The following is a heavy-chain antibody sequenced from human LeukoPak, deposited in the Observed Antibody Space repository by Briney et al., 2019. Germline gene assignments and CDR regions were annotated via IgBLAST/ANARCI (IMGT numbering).Heavy chain of an antibody. CDR1: GGSISSGGYY. J-gene: IGHJ4*02. V-gene: IGHV4-31*03. CDR2: IYYSGST. D-gene: IGHD5-24*01. Sequence: SETLSLTCTVSGGSISSGGYYWSWLRQHPGTGLEWIGYIYYSGSTYYNPSLKSRVTISVDTSKNQFSLKLSSVTAAETAVYYCARELRRDGYADYWGQGTLVTVSS. CDR3: ARELRRDGYADY.